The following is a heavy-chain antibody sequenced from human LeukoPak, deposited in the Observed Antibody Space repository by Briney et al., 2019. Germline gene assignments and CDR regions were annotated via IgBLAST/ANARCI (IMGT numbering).Heavy chain of an antibody. J-gene: IGHJ4*02. CDR1: GFTFSSYS. V-gene: IGHV3-21*01. D-gene: IGHD2-15*01. CDR3: ASLTDVEVGAVRY. CDR2: ISSSSYI. Sequence: GGSLRLSCAASGFTFSSYSMNWVRQAPGKGLEWVSSISSSSYIYYADSVKGRFTISRDNAKNSLYLQMNSLRAEDTAVYYCASLTDVEVGAVRYWGQGTLVTVSS.